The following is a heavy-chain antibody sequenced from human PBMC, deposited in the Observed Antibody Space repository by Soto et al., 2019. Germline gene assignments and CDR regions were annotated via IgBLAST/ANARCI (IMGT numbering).Heavy chain of an antibody. CDR1: GFDFGDYY. CDR2: IDSGDGTT. CDR3: VRPYYSGSWFHFDR. D-gene: IGHD5-12*01. V-gene: IGHV3-11*01. Sequence: GGSLRLSCTGSGFDFGDYYMSWIRQAPGKGLEWVSYIDSGDGTTYYTDSVKGRFTISRDNAKKTVYLQMSSLRVEDTALYYCVRPYYSGSWFHFDRWGQGTLVTVSS. J-gene: IGHJ4*02.